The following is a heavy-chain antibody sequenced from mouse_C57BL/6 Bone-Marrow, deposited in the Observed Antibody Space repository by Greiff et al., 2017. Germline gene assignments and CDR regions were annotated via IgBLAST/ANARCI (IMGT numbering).Heavy chain of an antibody. CDR1: GYTFTSYW. J-gene: IGHJ4*01. CDR2: IYPSASET. D-gene: IGHD2-1*01. V-gene: IGHV1-61*01. CDR3: ARCGGNYGDYYAMDY. Sequence: VQLQQPGAELVRPGSSVKLSCKASGYTFTSYWMDWVKQRPGQGLEWIGNIYPSASETHYNQKFKDKATLTVDKSSSTAYMQLSSLTSEDSAVYYCARCGGNYGDYYAMDYWGQGTSVTVSS.